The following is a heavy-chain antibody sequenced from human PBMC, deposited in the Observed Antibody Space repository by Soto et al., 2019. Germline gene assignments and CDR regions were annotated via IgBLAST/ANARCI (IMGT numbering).Heavy chain of an antibody. CDR1: GGSFSGYY. CDR2: INHTGST. Sequence: PSATLSLTCAVYGGSFSGYYWSWIRQPPGKGLEWIGEINHTGSTNYNPSLKSRVTISVDTSKNQFSLKLSSVTAADTAVYYCARATPIRGYSYGPDHFDYWGQGTLVTVSS. V-gene: IGHV4-34*01. D-gene: IGHD5-18*01. CDR3: ARATPIRGYSYGPDHFDY. J-gene: IGHJ4*02.